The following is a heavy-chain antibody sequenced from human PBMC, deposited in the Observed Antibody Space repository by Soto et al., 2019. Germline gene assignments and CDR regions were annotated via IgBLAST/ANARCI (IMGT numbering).Heavy chain of an antibody. Sequence: ASVKVSCKTSGYTFSAHGISWVRQAPGQGLEWMGWVSGYNSKTTSAQKFQDRLIVTTDTSTATAYMELRSLRSDDTAMYYCARASWATRSNDGFDIWGQGTMVTVSS. CDR2: VSGYNSKT. CDR3: ARASWATRSNDGFDI. D-gene: IGHD2-15*01. CDR1: GYTFSAHG. J-gene: IGHJ3*02. V-gene: IGHV1-18*04.